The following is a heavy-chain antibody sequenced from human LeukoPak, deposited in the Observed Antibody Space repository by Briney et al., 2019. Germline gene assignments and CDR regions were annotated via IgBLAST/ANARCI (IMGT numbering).Heavy chain of an antibody. CDR1: GFTFSSYW. V-gene: IGHV3-74*01. D-gene: IGHD2-2*03. J-gene: IGHJ6*03. CDR3: ATHGSAHYYMDV. CDR2: INTDGSNT. Sequence: GGSLRLSCEASGFTFSSYWMFWVRQAPGEGLLWVSRINTDGSNTAYADSVKGRFTISRDNSKNTLHLQMNSLRAEDTAVYYCATHGSAHYYMDVWGKGTTVTISS.